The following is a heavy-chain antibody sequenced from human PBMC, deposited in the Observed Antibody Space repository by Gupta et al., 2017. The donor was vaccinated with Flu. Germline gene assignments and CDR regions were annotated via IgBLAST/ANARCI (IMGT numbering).Heavy chain of an antibody. V-gene: IGHV4-59*01. CDR3: ARGPAWGGSYFPFDS. Sequence: QVQLQGSGPGLLKPSETLSLTCTVSSGSLNRYFWSWIRQPPGKGLEFIGYIHSSGSTNYSPSLRGRVTVSVDRFKNQFSLRLTSVTTADTAAYYCARGPAWGGSYFPFDSWDQGTLVTVSS. CDR1: SGSLNRYF. J-gene: IGHJ4*02. D-gene: IGHD3-16*01. CDR2: IHSSGST.